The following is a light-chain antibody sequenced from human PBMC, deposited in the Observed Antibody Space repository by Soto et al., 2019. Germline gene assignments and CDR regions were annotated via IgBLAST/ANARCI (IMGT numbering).Light chain of an antibody. CDR3: SSFTISSTWV. CDR1: SSDVGGLNY. V-gene: IGLV2-14*01. CDR2: EVS. J-gene: IGLJ3*02. Sequence: QSALTQPASVSGSPGQSITISCTGTSSDVGGLNYVSWYQHHPGNAPKLIICEVSNRPSGVSDRFSASKSDNTASLTISGLQTEDEAHYYCSSFTISSTWVFGGGTKVTVL.